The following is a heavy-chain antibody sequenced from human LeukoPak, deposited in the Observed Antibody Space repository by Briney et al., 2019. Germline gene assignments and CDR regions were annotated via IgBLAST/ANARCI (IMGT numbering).Heavy chain of an antibody. D-gene: IGHD3-10*01. CDR3: ARSITMVRGVIENYFDY. CDR2: ISSSSSTI. CDR1: GFTFSSCS. J-gene: IGHJ4*02. V-gene: IGHV3-48*01. Sequence: GGSLRLSCAASGFTFSSCSMNWVRQAPGKGLEWVSYISSSSSTIYYADSVKGRFTISRDNAKNSLYLQMNSLRAEDTAVYYCARSITMVRGVIENYFDYWGQGTLVTVSS.